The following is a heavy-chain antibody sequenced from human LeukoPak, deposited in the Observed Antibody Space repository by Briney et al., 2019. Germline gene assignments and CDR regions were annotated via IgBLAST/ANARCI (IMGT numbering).Heavy chain of an antibody. CDR1: EFTFTDYY. D-gene: IGHD2-2*01. Sequence: SGGSLRLSCVASEFTFTDYYMTWIRQAPGKGLEWVSSISSSGSNIYYADSVKGRFTISRDNAKNSLSLQMNSLRAEDTAVYYCARGAYCRTISCYGVLNWFDPWGRGTLVTVSS. CDR3: ARGAYCRTISCYGVLNWFDP. V-gene: IGHV3-11*04. CDR2: ISSSGSNI. J-gene: IGHJ5*02.